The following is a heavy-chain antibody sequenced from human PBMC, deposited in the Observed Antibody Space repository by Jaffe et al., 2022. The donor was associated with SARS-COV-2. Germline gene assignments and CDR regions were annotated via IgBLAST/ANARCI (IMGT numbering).Heavy chain of an antibody. CDR1: GGSISSSSYY. V-gene: IGHV4-39*01. Sequence: QLQLQESGPGLVKPSETLSLTCTVSGGSISSSSYYWGWIRQPPGKGLEWIGSIYYSGSTYYNPSLKSRVTISVDTSKNQFSLKLSSVTAADTAVYYCARHGPSSGWFDYWGQGTLVTVSS. CDR2: IYYSGST. D-gene: IGHD6-19*01. J-gene: IGHJ4*02. CDR3: ARHGPSSGWFDY.